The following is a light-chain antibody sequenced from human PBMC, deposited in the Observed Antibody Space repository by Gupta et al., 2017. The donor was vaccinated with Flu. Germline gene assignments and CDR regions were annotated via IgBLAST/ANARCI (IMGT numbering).Light chain of an antibody. CDR2: NNN. J-gene: IGLJ3*02. V-gene: IGLV1-44*01. Sequence: QSVLTQPPSTSGTPGQRVTISCSGSSSNIGNKTVDWYQQLPGSAPKLLIYNNNRRPSGVPDRFSGSKSGTSASLAISGLQSEDEADYYCAAWDDSLNGRVFGGGTKLTVL. CDR3: AAWDDSLNGRV. CDR1: SSNIGNKT.